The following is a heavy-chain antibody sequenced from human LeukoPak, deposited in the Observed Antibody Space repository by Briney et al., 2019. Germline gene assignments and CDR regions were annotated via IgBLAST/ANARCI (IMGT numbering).Heavy chain of an antibody. J-gene: IGHJ3*02. V-gene: IGHV3-48*04. D-gene: IGHD3-22*01. CDR1: GFTFSSYS. Sequence: GGSLRLSCAASGFTFSSYSMNWVRQAPGKGLEWVSYISSSSSTIYYADSVKGRFTISRDNAKNSLYLQMNSLRAEDTAVYYCASQGIAVARYYDSSGYPYDAFDIWGQGTMVTVSS. CDR3: ASQGIAVARYYDSSGYPYDAFDI. CDR2: ISSSSSTI.